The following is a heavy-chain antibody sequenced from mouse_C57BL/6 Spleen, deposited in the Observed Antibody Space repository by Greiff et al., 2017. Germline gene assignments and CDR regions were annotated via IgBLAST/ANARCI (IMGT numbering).Heavy chain of an antibody. CDR2: ISGGGGNT. Sequence: EVLLVESGGGLVKPGGSLKLSCAASGFTFSSYTMSWVRQTPEKRLEWVATISGGGGNTYYPDSVKGRFTISRDNAKNTLYLQMSSLRSEDTALYYCAGQGYWYFDVWGTGTTVTVSS. V-gene: IGHV5-9*01. J-gene: IGHJ1*03. CDR1: GFTFSSYT. CDR3: AGQGYWYFDV.